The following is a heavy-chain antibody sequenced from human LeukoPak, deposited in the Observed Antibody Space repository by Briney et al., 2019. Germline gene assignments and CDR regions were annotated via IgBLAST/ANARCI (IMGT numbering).Heavy chain of an antibody. Sequence: GGSLRLSCAASGFRFSSYAMSWVRQAPGRGLEWVSAISGSGVSTYYADSVKGRFTVSRDNSKNTLYLQMSSLRAEDTAVYYCAKDERNWNYNLASQTYDWGQGTLVAVSS. CDR2: ISGSGVST. CDR3: AKDERNWNYNLASQTYD. D-gene: IGHD1-7*01. V-gene: IGHV3-23*01. J-gene: IGHJ4*02. CDR1: GFRFSSYA.